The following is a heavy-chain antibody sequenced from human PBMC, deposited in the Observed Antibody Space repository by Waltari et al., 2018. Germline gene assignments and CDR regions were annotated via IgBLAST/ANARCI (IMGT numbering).Heavy chain of an antibody. J-gene: IGHJ4*02. CDR1: DYIFSNYG. CDR3: ARDDVNRSNFGGF. CDR2: INPYNGDT. Sequence: QLVQSGAEVKKPGASVKVSCKASDYIFSNYGITWVRKAPGQGLEWMGWINPYNGDTKYEQNLQGRVTMTTDTSTTTAYMEIRTLRSDDTAIYYCARDDVNRSNFGGFWGQGTLVTVSS. D-gene: IGHD3-16*01. V-gene: IGHV1-18*01.